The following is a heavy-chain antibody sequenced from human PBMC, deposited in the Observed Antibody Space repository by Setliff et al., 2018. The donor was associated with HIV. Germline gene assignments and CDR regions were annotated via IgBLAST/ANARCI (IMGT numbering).Heavy chain of an antibody. CDR2: IYHTGTT. J-gene: IGHJ4*02. Sequence: SETLSLTCIVSGASISSSDYFWVWIRQPPGKGLEWIGSIYHTGTTSYNRSLQSRVTISVDTSKSHFSLKVNSVTASDTAVYYCTRRAHGRQEPLWDQGTLVTVSS. V-gene: IGHV4-39*02. CDR3: TRRAHGRQEPL. CDR1: GASISSSDYF.